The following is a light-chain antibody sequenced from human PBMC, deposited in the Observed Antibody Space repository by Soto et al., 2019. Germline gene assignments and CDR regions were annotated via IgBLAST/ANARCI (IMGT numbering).Light chain of an antibody. V-gene: IGKV3-20*01. CDR2: GAS. CDR1: QSVSSSR. J-gene: IGKJ4*01. CDR3: RQYGRSLEFA. Sequence: ILLTQSPCTLALSPGERATLSCRAGQSVSSSRLAWYRQKPGHAPRLLIYGASSRATGIPDRFIGSGSGTDFTLTISRLEPEDFAVYYCRQYGRSLEFAFGGGTKVDIK.